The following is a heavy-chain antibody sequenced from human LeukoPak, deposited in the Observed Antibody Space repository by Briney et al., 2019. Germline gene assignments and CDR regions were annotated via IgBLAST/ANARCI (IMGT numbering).Heavy chain of an antibody. J-gene: IGHJ4*02. Sequence: PGGSLRLSCAASGFTFSSYEMNWVRQAPGKGLEWVSVIYSGGSTYYADSVKGRFTISRDNSKNTLYLQMNSLRAEDTAVYYCARGPGYYYDSSGYYYLDYWGQGTLVTVSS. V-gene: IGHV3-66*01. D-gene: IGHD3-22*01. CDR2: IYSGGST. CDR3: ARGPGYYYDSSGYYYLDY. CDR1: GFTFSSYE.